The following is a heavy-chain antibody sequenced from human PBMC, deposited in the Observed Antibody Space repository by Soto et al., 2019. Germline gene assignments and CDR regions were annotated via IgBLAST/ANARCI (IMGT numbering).Heavy chain of an antibody. Sequence: EVQLVESGGGLVQPGGSLRLSCAASGFSITNTWMHWVRQAPGKGLEWVGRVKSKADGGTADYAAPVKGRFTVSRDDSKNTQYLQMNRLKMEDTAVYYCNSYPDFWGGHPPLWGQGTLVTVSS. D-gene: IGHD3-3*01. V-gene: IGHV3-15*07. CDR2: VKSKADGGTA. J-gene: IGHJ4*02. CDR1: GFSITNTW. CDR3: NSYPDFWGGHPPL.